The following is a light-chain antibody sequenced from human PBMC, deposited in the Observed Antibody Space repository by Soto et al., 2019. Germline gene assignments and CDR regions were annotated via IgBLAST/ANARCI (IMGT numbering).Light chain of an antibody. CDR2: GAS. J-gene: IGKJ2*01. Sequence: EIVLTQSPGTLSLSPGERATLSCRASQSVSSSYLAWYQQKPGQAARLLIYGASRRATGIPDRFSGSGSGTDFTLTISRLEPEDFAVYYCQQYGSSLYTFGQGNKLEIK. CDR3: QQYGSSLYT. CDR1: QSVSSSY. V-gene: IGKV3-20*01.